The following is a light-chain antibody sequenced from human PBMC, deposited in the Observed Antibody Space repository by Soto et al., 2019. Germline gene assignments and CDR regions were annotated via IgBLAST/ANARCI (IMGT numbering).Light chain of an antibody. CDR3: SSYTPRNTLL. J-gene: IGLJ2*01. V-gene: IGLV2-14*01. CDR1: SGDIGGYNY. Sequence: QSALTQPASVSGSPGQSITISCTGTSGDIGGYNYVSWYQQHPGKAPKLMIYDVSDRPSGVSNRFSGSKSGNTASLTISGLRAEDEADYYCSSYTPRNTLLFGGGTKLTVL. CDR2: DVS.